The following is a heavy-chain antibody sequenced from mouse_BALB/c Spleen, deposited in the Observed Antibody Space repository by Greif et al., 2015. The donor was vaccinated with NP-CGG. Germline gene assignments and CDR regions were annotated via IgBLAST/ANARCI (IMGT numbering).Heavy chain of an antibody. J-gene: IGHJ4*01. Sequence: EVKLVESGGGLVKPGGSLKLSCAASGFAFSSYDMSWVRQTPEKRLEWVAYISSGGGSTYYPDTVKGRFTISRDNAKNTLYLQMSSLKSEDTAMYYCARRGYDYDYAMDYWGQGTSVTVSS. CDR1: GFAFSSYD. CDR3: ARRGYDYDYAMDY. D-gene: IGHD2-4*01. V-gene: IGHV5-12-1*01. CDR2: ISSGGGST.